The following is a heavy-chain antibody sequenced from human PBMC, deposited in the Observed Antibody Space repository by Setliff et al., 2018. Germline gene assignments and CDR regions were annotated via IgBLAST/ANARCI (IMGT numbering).Heavy chain of an antibody. CDR1: GGSISSYY. J-gene: IGHJ4*02. CDR3: ARVTMGGGFDA. CDR2: IYYSGST. V-gene: IGHV4-59*01. D-gene: IGHD1-26*01. Sequence: SETLSLTCIVSGGSISSYYWTWIRQPPGKGLEWIGYIYYSGSTNYNPSLESRVTISVDTSKNQFSLRMTSVTAADTAVYYCARVTMGGGFDAWGQGTLVTVSS.